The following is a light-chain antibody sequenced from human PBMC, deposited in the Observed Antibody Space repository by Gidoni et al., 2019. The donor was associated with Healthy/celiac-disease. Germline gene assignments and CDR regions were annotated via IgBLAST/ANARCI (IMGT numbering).Light chain of an antibody. CDR2: GAS. CDR3: QQYCSSPRT. CDR1: PSVSSSY. J-gene: IGKJ1*01. V-gene: IGKV3-20*01. Sequence: EIVLTQSPGTLSLSPGERATLSCRASPSVSSSYLAWYQQKPGQAPRLLTYGASSRATGIPDRFSGSGSGTDFTLTISRLEPEDFAVYYCQQYCSSPRTFGQGTKVEIK.